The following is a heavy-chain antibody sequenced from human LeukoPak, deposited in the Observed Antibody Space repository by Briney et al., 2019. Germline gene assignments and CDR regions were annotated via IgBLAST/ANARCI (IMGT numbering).Heavy chain of an antibody. CDR3: ARGRWLQFSD. Sequence: SETLSLTCTVSGGSISNYYWNWIRQPPGKGPEWIGYIYFTGSTNYSPSLKSRVTISLDTSKNQFSLKLSSVTAADTAIYYCARGRWLQFSDWGPGTLVTVSS. J-gene: IGHJ4*02. V-gene: IGHV4-59*01. CDR1: GGSISNYY. CDR2: IYFTGST. D-gene: IGHD5-24*01.